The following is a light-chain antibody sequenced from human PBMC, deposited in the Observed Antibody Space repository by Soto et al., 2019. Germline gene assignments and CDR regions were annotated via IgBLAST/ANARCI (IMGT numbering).Light chain of an antibody. CDR3: SSYTSNSTLV. Sequence: QSALTQPASVSGSAGQSITISCSGTSSDVGAYNYVSWYQQHPDKAPKLMIFEVSDRPSGVSNRFSGSNSGNTASLTISGLQAEDEADYFCSSYTSNSTLVFGGGTKLTVL. CDR2: EVS. CDR1: SSDVGAYNY. V-gene: IGLV2-14*01. J-gene: IGLJ3*02.